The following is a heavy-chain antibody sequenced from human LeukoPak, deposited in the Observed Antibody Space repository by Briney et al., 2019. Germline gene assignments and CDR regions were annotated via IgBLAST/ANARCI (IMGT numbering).Heavy chain of an antibody. CDR3: ARVCVSGWTECMDY. V-gene: IGHV3-7*01. CDR1: GFTFGRHW. CDR2: IKRDGREK. D-gene: IGHD6-19*01. Sequence: GGSLRLSCAASGFTFGRHWMTWVRQAPGKGLEWVANIKRDGREKNYVDSVKGRFYISRDNVEDSLHLQMNSLRAEDTAVYYCARVCVSGWTECMDYWGQGTLVTVST. J-gene: IGHJ4*02.